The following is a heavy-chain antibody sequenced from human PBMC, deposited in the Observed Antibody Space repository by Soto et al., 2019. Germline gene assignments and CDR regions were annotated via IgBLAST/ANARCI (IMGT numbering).Heavy chain of an antibody. J-gene: IGHJ4*02. CDR1: GFTFSSYA. CDR2: ISYDGSNK. CDR3: ASSGSSSSHDY. V-gene: IGHV3-30-3*01. Sequence: HPGGSLRLSCAASGFTFSSYAMHWVRQAPGKGLEWVAVISYDGSNKYYADSVKGRFTISRDNSKNTLYLQMNSLRAEDTAVYYCASSGSSSSHDYWGQGILVTVSS. D-gene: IGHD6-6*01.